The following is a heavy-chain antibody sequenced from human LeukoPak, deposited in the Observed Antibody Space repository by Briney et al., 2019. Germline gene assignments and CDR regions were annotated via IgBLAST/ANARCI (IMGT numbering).Heavy chain of an antibody. V-gene: IGHV1-2*02. CDR3: ARDRARWAVAGTLSWGY. CDR1: GYTFTSYD. Sequence: ASVKVSCKASGYTFTSYDINWVRQATGQGLEWMGWINPNSGGTNFAQKFQGRVTMTRDTSISTAYMEVNRLISDDTAVYYCARDRARWAVAGTLSWGYWGQGTLVTVSS. CDR2: INPNSGGT. D-gene: IGHD6-19*01. J-gene: IGHJ4*02.